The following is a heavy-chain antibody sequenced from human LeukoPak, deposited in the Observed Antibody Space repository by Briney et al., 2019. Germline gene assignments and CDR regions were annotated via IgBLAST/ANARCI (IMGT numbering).Heavy chain of an antibody. CDR2: IIPIFGTA. D-gene: IGHD3-10*01. CDR3: ASGTYYGSGVDY. J-gene: IGHJ4*02. Sequence: GASVKVSCKASGGTFSSYAISWVRQAPEQGLEWMGGIIPIFGTANYAQKFQGRVTITTDESTSTAYMELSSLRSEDTAVYYCASGTYYGSGVDYWGQGTLVTVSS. CDR1: GGTFSSYA. V-gene: IGHV1-69*05.